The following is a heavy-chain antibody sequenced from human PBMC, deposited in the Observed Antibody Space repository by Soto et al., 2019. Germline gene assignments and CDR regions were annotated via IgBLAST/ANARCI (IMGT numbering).Heavy chain of an antibody. CDR1: GYTFTSYY. D-gene: IGHD2-15*01. J-gene: IGHJ4*02. V-gene: IGHV1-46*03. CDR2: INPSGGST. CDR3: ASSDKEYLVFDY. Sequence: QVQLVQSGAEVKKPGASVKVSCKASGYTFTSYYMHWVRQAPGQGLEWMGIINPSGGSTSYAQKFQGRVTMTRDTSTSTVYMELSSLRSEDTAVYYCASSDKEYLVFDYWGQGTLVTVSS.